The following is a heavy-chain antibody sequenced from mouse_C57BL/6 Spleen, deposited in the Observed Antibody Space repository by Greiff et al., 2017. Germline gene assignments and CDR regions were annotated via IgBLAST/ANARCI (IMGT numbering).Heavy chain of an antibody. Sequence: QVHVKQSGAELVRPGASVTLSCKASGYTFTDYEMHWVKQTPVHGLEWIGAIDPETGGTAYNQKFKGKAILTADKSSSTAYMGLRSLTSEDAADYYCTRHTFDFAYWGQGTTLTVSA. CDR3: TRHTFDFAY. V-gene: IGHV1-15*01. CDR1: GYTFTDYE. J-gene: IGHJ2*01. CDR2: IDPETGGT.